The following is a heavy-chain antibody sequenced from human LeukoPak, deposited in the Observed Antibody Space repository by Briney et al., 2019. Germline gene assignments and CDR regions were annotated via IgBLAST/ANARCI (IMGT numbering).Heavy chain of an antibody. V-gene: IGHV4-38-2*02. Sequence: SETLSLTCAVSGQSISSAYYWGWSQQPPGKGLEWIGGIYHSGSTYYNPSLKSRVTISVDTSKKQFSLKLSSVTAADTAVYYCARDAVCSSTSCYGYYYYYMDVWGKGTTVTVSS. J-gene: IGHJ6*03. D-gene: IGHD2-2*01. CDR3: ARDAVCSSTSCYGYYYYYMDV. CDR1: GQSISSAYY. CDR2: IYHSGST.